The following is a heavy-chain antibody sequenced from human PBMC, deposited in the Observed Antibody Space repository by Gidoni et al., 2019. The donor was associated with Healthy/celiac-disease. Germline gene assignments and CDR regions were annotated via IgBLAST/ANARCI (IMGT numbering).Heavy chain of an antibody. CDR1: GFTVSGSA. CDR2: IRSKANSYAT. J-gene: IGHJ4*02. CDR3: TRRRTDGNAIGLEFDY. Sequence: EVQLVESGGGLVQPGGSLKLSCAASGFTVSGSAMHWVRQASGKGLEWVGRIRSKANSYATAYAASVKGRFTISRDDSKNTAYLQMNSLKTEDTAVYYCTRRRTDGNAIGLEFDYWGQGTLVTVSS. D-gene: IGHD2-21*01. V-gene: IGHV3-73*01.